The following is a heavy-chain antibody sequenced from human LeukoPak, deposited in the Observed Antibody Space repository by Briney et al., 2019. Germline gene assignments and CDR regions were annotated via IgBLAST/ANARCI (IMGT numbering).Heavy chain of an antibody. CDR1: GGSISSSSYS. CDR2: IYYSGST. J-gene: IGHJ4*02. D-gene: IGHD6-25*01. Sequence: SETLSLTCTVSGGSISSSSYSWGWIRQPPGKGLEWIGSIYYSGSTYYNPSLKSRVTISVDTSKNQFSLKLSSVTAADTAVYYCARHAANFDYWGQGTLVTVSS. CDR3: ARHAANFDY. V-gene: IGHV4-39*01.